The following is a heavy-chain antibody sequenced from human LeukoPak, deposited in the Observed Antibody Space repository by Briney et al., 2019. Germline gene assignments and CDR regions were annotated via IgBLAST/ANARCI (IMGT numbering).Heavy chain of an antibody. J-gene: IGHJ4*02. D-gene: IGHD3-3*01. CDR1: GFTFSSYW. CDR3: ARSRPLTDYDFWSGYRKFPFDY. V-gene: IGHV3-7*01. Sequence: GGSLRLSCAASGFTFSSYWMSWVRQTPGKGLEWVANIKQDGSEKYYVDSVKGRFTISRDNAKNSLYLQMNSLRAEDMAVYYCARSRPLTDYDFWSGYRKFPFDYWGQGTLVTVSS. CDR2: IKQDGSEK.